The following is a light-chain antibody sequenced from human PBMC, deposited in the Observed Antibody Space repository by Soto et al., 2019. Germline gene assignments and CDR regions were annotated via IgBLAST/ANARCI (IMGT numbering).Light chain of an antibody. CDR3: QQLNNYPLT. CDR1: QGISSS. V-gene: IGKV1-9*01. Sequence: IQLTQSPTFLSASVGDRVTITCRASQGISSSLAWYQQKPVKVPKILIDAASTLLSGVPSRSSGSGSGTEFTLTISSLQPEDSGTYYCQQLNNYPLTFGGGTKVEIK. CDR2: AAS. J-gene: IGKJ4*01.